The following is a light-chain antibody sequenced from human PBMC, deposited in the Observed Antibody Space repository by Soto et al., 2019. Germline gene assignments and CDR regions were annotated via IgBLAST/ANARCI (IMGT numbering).Light chain of an antibody. CDR1: QSVSIH. V-gene: IGKV3-15*01. Sequence: ETVMNQSPGTLSVSLGERATLSCRASQSVSIHLAWYQQKPGQAPRLLIYDTSTRATGIPARFSGSGSGTEFTLTISSLQSEDFAVYYCQQYSNWPPITFGQGGLLEI. CDR3: QQYSNWPPIT. J-gene: IGKJ5*01. CDR2: DTS.